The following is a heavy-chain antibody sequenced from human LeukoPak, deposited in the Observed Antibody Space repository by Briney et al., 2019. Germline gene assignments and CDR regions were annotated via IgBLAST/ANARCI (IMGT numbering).Heavy chain of an antibody. D-gene: IGHD3-22*01. J-gene: IGHJ4*02. CDR3: AIMHPYYDGSGYWVQ. CDR2: ISTRGGSS. CDR1: GFTFSSYA. Sequence: GGSLRLSCAASGFTFSSYAMSWVRQAPGKGLEWVSGISTRGGSSAYADSVKGRFTISRGNPRNTLYMQMNSLRAEDTALYYCAIMHPYYDGSGYWVQWGQGTLVTVSS. V-gene: IGHV3-23*01.